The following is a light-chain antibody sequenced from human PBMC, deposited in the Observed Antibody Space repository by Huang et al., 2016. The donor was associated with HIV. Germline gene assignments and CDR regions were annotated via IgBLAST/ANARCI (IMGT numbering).Light chain of an antibody. CDR1: QSLLYRSNNENY. CDR3: HQYYDTPHT. J-gene: IGKJ2*01. CDR2: WAS. Sequence: DIVMTQSPDSLTVSLGERATINCKSSQSLLYRSNNENYLAGYRQKPGQPPELLIYWASTRESGVPDRFSGSGSETDFALTISNLQAEDVAVYFCHQYYDTPHTFGQGTKLEIK. V-gene: IGKV4-1*01.